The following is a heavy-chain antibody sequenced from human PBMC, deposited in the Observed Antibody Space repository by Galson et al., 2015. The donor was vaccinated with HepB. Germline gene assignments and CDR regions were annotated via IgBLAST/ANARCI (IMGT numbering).Heavy chain of an antibody. CDR3: ARDCCISASCNKGPFDY. CDR2: ISYDGSNK. J-gene: IGHJ4*02. CDR1: GFTFSSYS. Sequence: SLRLSCAASGFTFSSYSMHWVRQAPGKGLEWVAVISYDGSNKYYADSVRGRFTISRDNSKNTLYLQMNSLRAEDTAVYYCARDCCISASCNKGPFDYWGPGTLVTVSS. D-gene: IGHD2-2*01. V-gene: IGHV3-30-3*01.